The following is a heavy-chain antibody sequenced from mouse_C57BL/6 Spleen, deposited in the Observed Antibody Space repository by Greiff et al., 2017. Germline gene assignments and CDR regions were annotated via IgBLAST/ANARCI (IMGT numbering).Heavy chain of an antibody. D-gene: IGHD2-5*01. CDR1: GFTFTDYY. V-gene: IGHV7-3*01. Sequence: EVKLMESGGGLVQPGGSLSLSCAASGFTFTDYYMSWVRQPPGKALEWLGFIRNKANGYTTEYSASVKGRFTISRDNSQSILYLQMNALRAEDSATYYCARAEYSNYYYAMDYWGQGTSVTVSS. CDR2: IRNKANGYTT. J-gene: IGHJ4*01. CDR3: ARAEYSNYYYAMDY.